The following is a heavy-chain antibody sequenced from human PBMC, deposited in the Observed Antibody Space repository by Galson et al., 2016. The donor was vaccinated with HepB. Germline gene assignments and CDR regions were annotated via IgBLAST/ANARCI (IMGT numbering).Heavy chain of an antibody. J-gene: IGHJ4*02. V-gene: IGHV1-2*02. Sequence: SVKVSCKASGYSFTGYFLNWVRQAPGQGLEWMGWIGPGSGDTKYAQKFQGRVTITRDRSISTVTMELNRLRSDDTAVYYCARSTGFGIRIDYWGKGTQVTVSS. D-gene: IGHD3-10*01. CDR2: IGPGSGDT. CDR1: GYSFTGYF. CDR3: ARSTGFGIRIDY.